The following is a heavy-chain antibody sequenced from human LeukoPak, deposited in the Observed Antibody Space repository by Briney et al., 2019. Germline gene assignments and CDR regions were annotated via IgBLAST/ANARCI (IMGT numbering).Heavy chain of an antibody. V-gene: IGHV3-21*01. Sequence: GGPLRLSCVASGFTFSAYTMNWVRQAPGKGLEWVSFISGSSTYIYYADSLKGRFTISRDNAKNSLYLQMNSLRAEDTALYYCARDDPRWGTSGDYWGQGTLVTVSS. CDR2: ISGSSTYI. J-gene: IGHJ4*02. CDR3: ARDDPRWGTSGDY. D-gene: IGHD7-27*01. CDR1: GFTFSAYT.